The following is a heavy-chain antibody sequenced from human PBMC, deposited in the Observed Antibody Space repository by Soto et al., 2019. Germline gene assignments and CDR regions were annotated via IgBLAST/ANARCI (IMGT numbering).Heavy chain of an antibody. CDR3: VRYRDCSRFSGLDSFDI. J-gene: IGHJ3*02. V-gene: IGHV1-18*01. D-gene: IGHD2-2*01. CDR1: GYAFNKHG. CDR2: ISTDSDRA. Sequence: QIQLVQSGAEVKKARASVKVSCKASGYAFNKHGISWVRQAPGQGLEWMGWISTDSDRADYAQKYQGSLTMTTDTTTTTASMDLRSLRADDTAIYFCVRYRDCSRFSGLDSFDIWGQGTMVSVSS.